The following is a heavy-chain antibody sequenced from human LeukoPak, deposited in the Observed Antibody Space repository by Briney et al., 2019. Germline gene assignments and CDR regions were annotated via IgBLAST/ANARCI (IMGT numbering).Heavy chain of an antibody. V-gene: IGHV4-59*02. Sequence: SETLSLTCTVSGGSVSNYYWGWIRQPPVKGLEWIGFFDDSGSSSYNPSLKSRVTMSVDTSKNQFSLNLISVTAADTAVYYCARGRWELHYWGQGTLVTVSS. CDR3: ARGRWELHY. D-gene: IGHD1-26*01. CDR1: GGSVSNYY. CDR2: FDDSGSS. J-gene: IGHJ4*02.